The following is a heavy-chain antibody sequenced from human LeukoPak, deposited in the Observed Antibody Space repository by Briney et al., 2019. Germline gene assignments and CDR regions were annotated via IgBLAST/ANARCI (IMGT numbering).Heavy chain of an antibody. CDR3: ARGGYCSSTSCHLLNY. D-gene: IGHD2-2*01. CDR2: ISSSSSYI. V-gene: IGHV3-21*01. Sequence: GGSLRLSCAASGFTFSSYSMNWVRQAPGKGLEWVSSISSSSSYIYYADSVKGRFTISRDNAKNTLYLQMNSLRAEDTAVYYCARGGYCSSTSCHLLNYWGQGTLVTVSS. CDR1: GFTFSSYS. J-gene: IGHJ4*02.